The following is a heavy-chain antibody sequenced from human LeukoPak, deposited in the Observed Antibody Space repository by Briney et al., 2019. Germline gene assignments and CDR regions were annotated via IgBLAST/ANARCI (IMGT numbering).Heavy chain of an antibody. D-gene: IGHD3-16*01. CDR3: AKDRFDYVWGRTGHFDY. CDR1: GFTFSSYG. CDR2: IRYDGSNE. J-gene: IGHJ4*02. V-gene: IGHV3-30*02. Sequence: GGSLRLSCAASGFTFSSYGMHWVRQAPGKGLEWVAFIRYDGSNEYYADSLKGRFTISRDNSKNTLYLQMNSLRPEDTAVYYCAKDRFDYVWGRTGHFDYWGQGTLVTVSS.